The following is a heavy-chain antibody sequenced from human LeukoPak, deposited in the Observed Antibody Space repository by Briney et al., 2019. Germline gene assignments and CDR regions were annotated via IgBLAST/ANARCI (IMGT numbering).Heavy chain of an antibody. J-gene: IGHJ3*02. CDR3: AREGFAAASDI. V-gene: IGHV3-11*04. D-gene: IGHD2-15*01. Sequence: GGSLRLSCATSGFTFSTYYINWIRQAPGKGLEWLSYISSSGYTVYYADSVKGRFTISRDNAKNSMYLQMNSLRSEDTAVYYCAREGFAAASDIWGQGTMVTVSS. CDR1: GFTFSTYY. CDR2: ISSSGYTV.